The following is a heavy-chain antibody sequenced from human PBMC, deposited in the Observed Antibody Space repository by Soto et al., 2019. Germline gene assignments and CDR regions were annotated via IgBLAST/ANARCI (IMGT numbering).Heavy chain of an antibody. CDR1: GFSLSTSGIC. J-gene: IGHJ4*02. CDR2: IDSDEDK. CDR3: ARVLCSGSYQGYFDY. D-gene: IGHD1-26*01. V-gene: IGHV2-70*01. Sequence: SGPTLVNPTQTLTLTCSFSGFSLSTSGICVSWIRQPPGKALEWLALIDSDEDKYYSTSLKTSLTISKDSAKNQVVLTMTNMDPVDTATYYCARVLCSGSYQGYFDYWGQGAQVTVSS.